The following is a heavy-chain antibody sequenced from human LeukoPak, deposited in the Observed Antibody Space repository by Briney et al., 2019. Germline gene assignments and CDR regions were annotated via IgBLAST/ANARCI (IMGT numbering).Heavy chain of an antibody. CDR1: GFTFNTYA. Sequence: GGSLRLSCAASGFTFNTYAMSWVRQAPGKGLEWVSSIGGSGGSTYYADSVKGRFTISRDNSNNTLYLQINSLRAEDTAVYYCAKTPSLWWFDPWGQGTLVTVSS. CDR3: AKTPSLWWFDP. D-gene: IGHD3-16*02. V-gene: IGHV3-23*01. J-gene: IGHJ5*02. CDR2: IGGSGGST.